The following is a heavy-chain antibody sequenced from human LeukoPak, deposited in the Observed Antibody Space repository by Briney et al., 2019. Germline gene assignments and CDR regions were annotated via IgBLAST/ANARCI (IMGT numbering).Heavy chain of an antibody. V-gene: IGHV3-23*01. J-gene: IGHJ4*02. D-gene: IGHD3-10*01. CDR3: ARLEGNYGSGSYYNAPFDY. Sequence: PGGSLRLSCAASGFTLSSYAMRWVRHAPGKGQAWVSIVSGCGGSTVYADSVKGRFTIPRDNSKNTLYLQMNSLRAEDTAVYYCARLEGNYGSGSYYNAPFDYWGQGTLVTVSS. CDR2: VSGCGGST. CDR1: GFTLSSYA.